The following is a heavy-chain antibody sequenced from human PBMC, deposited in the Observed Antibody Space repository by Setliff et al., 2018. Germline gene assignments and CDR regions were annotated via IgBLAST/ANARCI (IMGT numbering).Heavy chain of an antibody. CDR1: GGTFISYA. CDR3: AKDGGEVY. CDR2: INPNSGGT. D-gene: IGHD2-21*01. Sequence: ASVKVSCKASGGTFISYAISWVRQAPGQGLEWMGRINPNSGGTNYAQKFQGRVTMTRDTSISTAYMELSRLTSDDTAVYYCAKDGGEVYWGQGTLVTVSS. J-gene: IGHJ4*02. V-gene: IGHV1-2*02.